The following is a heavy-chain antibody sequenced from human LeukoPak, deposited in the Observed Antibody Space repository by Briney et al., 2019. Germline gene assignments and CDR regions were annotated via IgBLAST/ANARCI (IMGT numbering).Heavy chain of an antibody. V-gene: IGHV4-59*01. CDR1: GGSISPYY. Sequence: SETLSLTCTVSGGSISPYYWNWIRQPPGKGLEWIGYIYYSGSTNYNPSLKSRVTISIDTSKNQFSLKLNSVIAADTAVYYCARPKRDDVGNSSYYYGMDVWGQGTTVTVSS. J-gene: IGHJ6*02. CDR3: ARPKRDDVGNSSYYYGMDV. D-gene: IGHD4-23*01. CDR2: IYYSGST.